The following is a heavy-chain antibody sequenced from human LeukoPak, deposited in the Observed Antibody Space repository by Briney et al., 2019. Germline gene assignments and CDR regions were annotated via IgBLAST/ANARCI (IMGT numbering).Heavy chain of an antibody. V-gene: IGHV4-4*02. D-gene: IGHD3-22*01. J-gene: IGHJ4*02. Sequence: SETLSLTCAVSGGSIINSNWWSWVRQPPGKGLEWIGEIDHSGSTSYNPSLKSRVTISVDTSKNQFSLKLSSVTAADTAVYYCARAHSGYYSYYFDYWGQGTLVTVSS. CDR3: ARAHSGYYSYYFDY. CDR2: IDHSGST. CDR1: GGSIINSNW.